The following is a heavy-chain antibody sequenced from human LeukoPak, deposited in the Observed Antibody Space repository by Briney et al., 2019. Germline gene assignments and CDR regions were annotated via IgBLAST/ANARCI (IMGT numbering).Heavy chain of an antibody. CDR1: GYTFTSYY. V-gene: IGHV1-46*01. CDR2: INPSGGST. CDR3: ARDGGYCTNGVCFVFDY. J-gene: IGHJ4*02. Sequence: ASVKVSCKASGYTFTSYYMHWVRQAPGQGLEWMGIINPSGGSTSYAQKFQGRVTMTRDMSTSTVYMELSSLRSEDTAVYYCARDGGYCTNGVCFVFDYWGQGTLVTVSS. D-gene: IGHD2-8*01.